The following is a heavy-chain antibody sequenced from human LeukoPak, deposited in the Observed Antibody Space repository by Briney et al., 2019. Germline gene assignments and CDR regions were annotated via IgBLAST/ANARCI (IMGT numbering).Heavy chain of an antibody. CDR1: GGSISSGGYY. D-gene: IGHD6-6*01. CDR3: ARDSDGSSTGFDY. CDR2: IYYSGSA. Sequence: SQTLSLTCTVSGGSISSGGYYWSWIRQHPGKGLEWIGYIYYSGSAYYNPSLKSRVTISVDTSKNQFSLKLSSVTAADTAVYYCARDSDGSSTGFDYWGQGTLVTVSS. V-gene: IGHV4-31*03. J-gene: IGHJ4*02.